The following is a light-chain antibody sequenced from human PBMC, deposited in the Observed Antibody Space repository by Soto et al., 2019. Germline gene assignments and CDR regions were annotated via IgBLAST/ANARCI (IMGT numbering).Light chain of an antibody. Sequence: EIVMTQSPATLSVSPGERATLSCRASQRISSNLAWYQQKPGQAPSLLIYGASTRATGIPARFSGSGSGTEFTLTISSLQCEDFAVYYCQQYNNWHLYTFGQGTKLEIK. CDR2: GAS. J-gene: IGKJ2*01. CDR3: QQYNNWHLYT. V-gene: IGKV3-15*01. CDR1: QRISSN.